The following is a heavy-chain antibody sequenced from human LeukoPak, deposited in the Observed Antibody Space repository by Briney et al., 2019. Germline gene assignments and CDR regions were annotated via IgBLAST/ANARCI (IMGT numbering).Heavy chain of an antibody. CDR3: ARVRSPPEDNSNYRPVDQ. Sequence: PGRSLRLSCIVSGFSFTNYWMTWVRQAPGKGLEWMANINQDESETNNVDSVKGRFIISRDNAKNSVFLRMNSLRAEDTAMYYCARVRSPPEDNSNYRPVDQWGQGILVTVSS. V-gene: IGHV3-7*03. CDR2: INQDESET. D-gene: IGHD1-1*01. CDR1: GFSFTNYW. J-gene: IGHJ4*02.